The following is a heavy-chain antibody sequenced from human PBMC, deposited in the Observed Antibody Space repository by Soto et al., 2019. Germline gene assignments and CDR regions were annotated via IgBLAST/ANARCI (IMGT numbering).Heavy chain of an antibody. J-gene: IGHJ4*02. V-gene: IGHV3-30*18. CDR2: ISYDGSNK. D-gene: IGHD6-13*01. CDR3: AKDRSSSWVFDY. Sequence: QVQLVESGGGVVQPGRSLRLSCAASGFTFSSYGMHWVRKAPGKGLEWVAVISYDGSNKYYADSVKGRFTISRDNSKNTLYLQMNSLRAEDTAVYYCAKDRSSSWVFDYWGQGTLVTVSS. CDR1: GFTFSSYG.